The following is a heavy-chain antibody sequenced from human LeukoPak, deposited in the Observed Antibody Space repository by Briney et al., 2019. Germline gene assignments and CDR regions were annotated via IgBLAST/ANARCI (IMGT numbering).Heavy chain of an antibody. CDR2: VIYDGSDK. D-gene: IGHD6-6*01. CDR3: AKGAAGVAASRDSFDP. V-gene: IGHV3-30*04. Sequence: GGSLRLSCEVSGFTFNAYAMHWVRQAPGKGLEWVAVVIYDGSDKYYADSVQGRFTISRDNSKNTLYPQMNSLRPDDTASYFCAKGAAGVAASRDSFDPWGQGTLVTVSS. CDR1: GFTFNAYA. J-gene: IGHJ5*02.